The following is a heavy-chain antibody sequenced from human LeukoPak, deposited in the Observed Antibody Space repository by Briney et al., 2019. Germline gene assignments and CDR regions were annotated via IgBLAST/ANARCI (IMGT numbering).Heavy chain of an antibody. CDR2: INPNSGGT. D-gene: IGHD3-10*01. V-gene: IGHV1-2*04. CDR1: GYTFTGYY. J-gene: IGHJ5*02. CDR3: ARRPRPKWFGDQDNWFDP. Sequence: ASVKVSRKASGYTFTGYYMHWVRQAPGQGLEWMGWINPNSGGTNYAQKFQGWVTMTRDTSISTAYMELSRLRSDDTAVYYCARRPRPKWFGDQDNWFDPWGQGTLVTVSS.